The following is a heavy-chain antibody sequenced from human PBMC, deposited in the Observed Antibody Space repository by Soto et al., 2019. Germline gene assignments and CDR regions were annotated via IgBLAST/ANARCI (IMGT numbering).Heavy chain of an antibody. CDR2: MNPNSGNT. CDR1: GYTFTSYD. D-gene: IGHD6-13*01. V-gene: IGHV1-8*01. J-gene: IGHJ5*02. Sequence: ASVKVSCKASGYTFTSYDINWVRQATGQGLEWMGWMNPNSGNTGYAQKFQGRVTMTRDTSVSTAYMELNRLRSDDTAVYYCAKEDLYSSSWLDPWGQGTLVTVSS. CDR3: AKEDLYSSSWLDP.